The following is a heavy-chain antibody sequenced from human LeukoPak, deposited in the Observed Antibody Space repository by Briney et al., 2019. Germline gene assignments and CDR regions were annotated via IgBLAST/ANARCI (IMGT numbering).Heavy chain of an antibody. J-gene: IGHJ5*02. CDR2: INPNSGGT. CDR1: GYTFTGYY. CDR3: ASTAYYDILTGYYTFDP. Sequence: ASVKVSCKASGYTFTGYYMHWVRQAPGQGLEWMGWINPNSGGTNYAQKLQGRVTMTTDTSTSTAYMELRSLRSDDTAVYYCASTAYYDILTGYYTFDPWGQGTLVTVSS. V-gene: IGHV1-2*02. D-gene: IGHD3-9*01.